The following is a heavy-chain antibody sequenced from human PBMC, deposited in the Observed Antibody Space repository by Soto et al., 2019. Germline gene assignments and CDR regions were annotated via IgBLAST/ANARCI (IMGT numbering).Heavy chain of an antibody. CDR1: GGSISSGGYY. Sequence: QVQLQESGPGLVKPSQTLSLTCTVSGGSISSGGYYWSWIRQHPGKGLEWIGYIYYSGSTYYNPSLKSRVTIPVDTSKNQFSLKLSSVTAADTAVYYCARGPTLAAAGTGWFDPWGQGTLVTVSS. D-gene: IGHD6-13*01. V-gene: IGHV4-31*03. CDR2: IYYSGST. J-gene: IGHJ5*02. CDR3: ARGPTLAAAGTGWFDP.